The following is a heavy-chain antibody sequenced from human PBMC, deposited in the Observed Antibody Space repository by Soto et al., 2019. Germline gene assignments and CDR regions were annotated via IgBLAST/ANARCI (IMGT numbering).Heavy chain of an antibody. CDR2: INPSGGST. CDR3: ASPYYYDSSGYPPASDI. CDR1: GYTFTSYY. V-gene: IGHV1-46*01. J-gene: IGHJ3*02. Sequence: ASVKVSCKASGYTFTSYYMHWVRQAPGQGLEWMGIINPSGGSTSYAQKFQGRVTMTRDTSTSTVYMELSSLRSEDTAVYYCASPYYYDSSGYPPASDIWGQGTMVTVSS. D-gene: IGHD3-22*01.